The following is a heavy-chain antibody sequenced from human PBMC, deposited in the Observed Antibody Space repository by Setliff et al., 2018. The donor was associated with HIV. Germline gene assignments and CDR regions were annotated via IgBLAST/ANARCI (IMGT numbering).Heavy chain of an antibody. J-gene: IGHJ1*01. Sequence: GGSLRLSCAASGFTFTEYWMHWVRQAPGEGPEWVSRINTEGRTITYANSAKGRFTISRDNARNTVYLQMDSLRVEDTAVYYCARSKTGYYRDEYFQHWGQGTLVTVSS. V-gene: IGHV3-74*01. CDR2: INTEGRTI. CDR1: GFTFTEYW. D-gene: IGHD3-9*01. CDR3: ARSKTGYYRDEYFQH.